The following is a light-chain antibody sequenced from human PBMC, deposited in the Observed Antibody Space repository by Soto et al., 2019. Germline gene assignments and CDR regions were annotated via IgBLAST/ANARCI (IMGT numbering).Light chain of an antibody. CDR3: RSYDSILTSSV. Sequence: QSVLTQPPSVSGAPGQSVTISCTGGSSNIGAGYYVYWYQQIPGTAPKLVLYSNTARPSGVPDRFSGSRSGSSGSLAIAGLLAEDEADDFCRSYDSILTSSVFGTGTKVTVL. CDR1: SSNIGAGYY. J-gene: IGLJ1*01. V-gene: IGLV1-40*01. CDR2: SNT.